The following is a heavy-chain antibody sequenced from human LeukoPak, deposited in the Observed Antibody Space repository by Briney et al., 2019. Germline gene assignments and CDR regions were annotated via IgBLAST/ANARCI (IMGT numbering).Heavy chain of an antibody. CDR2: INPSGGST. J-gene: IGHJ3*02. V-gene: IGHV1-46*01. Sequence: ASVKVSCKASGYTFTSYYMHWVRQAPGQGLEWMGIINPSGGSTSYAQKFQGRVTMTRDMSTSTAYMELRSLRSDDTAVYYCARDLEYCSGGSCYSRAFDIWGQGTMVTVSS. CDR1: GYTFTSYY. D-gene: IGHD2-15*01. CDR3: ARDLEYCSGGSCYSRAFDI.